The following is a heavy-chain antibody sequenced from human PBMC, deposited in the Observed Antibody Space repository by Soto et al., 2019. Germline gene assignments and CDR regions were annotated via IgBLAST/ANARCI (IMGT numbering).Heavy chain of an antibody. D-gene: IGHD6-19*01. CDR1: GYTFTDYY. CDR3: ARQSGSAFRY. Sequence: ASVKVSCKASGYTFTDYYLHWVRLAPGHGLEWMGWINPSSGGTKFAQQFHGRVTMTRDTSIATAYMDLSRLTSDDTAVYYCARQSGSAFRYWGQGALVTVSS. J-gene: IGHJ4*02. V-gene: IGHV1-2*02. CDR2: INPSSGGT.